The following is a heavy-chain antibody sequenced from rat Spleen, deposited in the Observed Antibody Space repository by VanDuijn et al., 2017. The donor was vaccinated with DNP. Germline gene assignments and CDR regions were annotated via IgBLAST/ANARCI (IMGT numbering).Heavy chain of an antibody. V-gene: IGHV1-43*01. D-gene: IGHD1-9*01. CDR1: GFTFTSYF. J-gene: IGHJ4*01. Sequence: QVQLQQSGGELAKPGSSVRISCKASGFTFTSYFISWIKQTTGQGLEYIAYINTGSGGVRYNEKFKDKATLTVDRSSSTAFMQLNSLTPDDSAVYYCARDYGYNLYAMDAWGQGTAVTVAS. CDR3: ARDYGYNLYAMDA. CDR2: INTGSGGV.